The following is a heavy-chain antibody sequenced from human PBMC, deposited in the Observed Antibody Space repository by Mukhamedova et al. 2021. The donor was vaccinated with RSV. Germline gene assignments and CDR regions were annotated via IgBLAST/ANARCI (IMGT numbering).Heavy chain of an antibody. V-gene: IGHV1-69*04. CDR2: IIPILGIA. CDR3: ARGHYGDYYFDY. D-gene: IGHD4-17*01. J-gene: IGHJ4*02. Sequence: VRQAPGQGLEWMGRIIPILGIANYAQKFQGRVTITADKSTSTAYMELSSLRSEDTAVYYCARGHYGDYYFDYWAREPWSPSPQ.